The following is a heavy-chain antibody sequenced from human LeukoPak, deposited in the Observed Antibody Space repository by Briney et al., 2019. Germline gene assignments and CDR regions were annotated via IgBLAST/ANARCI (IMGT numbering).Heavy chain of an antibody. J-gene: IGHJ4*02. Sequence: GSSVKVSCKASGGTFSSYAISWVRQAPGQGLEWMGRIIPILGIANYAQKFQGRVTITADKSTSTAYMELSSLRSEDTAVYYCASRIAVAGPGISWGQGTLVTVSS. CDR3: ASRIAVAGPGIS. CDR1: GGTFSSYA. D-gene: IGHD6-19*01. V-gene: IGHV1-69*04. CDR2: IIPILGIA.